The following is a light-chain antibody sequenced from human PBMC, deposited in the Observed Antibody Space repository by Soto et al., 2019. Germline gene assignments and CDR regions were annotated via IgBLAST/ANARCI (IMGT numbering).Light chain of an antibody. CDR3: CSYAGSYTLGV. J-gene: IGLJ3*02. CDR1: SSDVGGYNY. V-gene: IGLV2-11*01. CDR2: DVS. Sequence: QSVLTQPRSVSGSPGQSVTISCTGTSSDVGGYNYVSWYRQHPAKAPKLMIYDVSKRPSGVPDRFSGSKSGNTASLTISGLQAEDEADYYCCSYAGSYTLGVFGGGTKVTVL.